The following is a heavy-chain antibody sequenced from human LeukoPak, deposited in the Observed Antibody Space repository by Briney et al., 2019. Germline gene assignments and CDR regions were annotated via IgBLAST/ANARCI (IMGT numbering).Heavy chain of an antibody. Sequence: GGSLRLSCAASGFTFDDYAMHWVRQAPGKGLEWVSGISWNSGSIGYADSVKGRFTISRDNAKNSLYLQMNSLRAEDMALYYCAKDIGWGIDAFDIWGQGTMVTVSS. CDR1: GFTFDDYA. CDR3: AKDIGWGIDAFDI. J-gene: IGHJ3*02. CDR2: ISWNSGSI. D-gene: IGHD3-16*01. V-gene: IGHV3-9*03.